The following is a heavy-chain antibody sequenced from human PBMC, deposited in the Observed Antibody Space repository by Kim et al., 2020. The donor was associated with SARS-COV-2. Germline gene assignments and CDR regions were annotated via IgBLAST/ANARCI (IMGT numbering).Heavy chain of an antibody. D-gene: IGHD1-1*01. J-gene: IGHJ5*02. Sequence: SETLSLTCAVYGGSFSGYYWSWIRQPPGKGLEWIGEINHSGSTNYNPSLKSRVTISVDTSKNQFSLKLSSVTAADTAVYYCARGVRGCNENLKEYNWFDPWGQGTLVTVSS. V-gene: IGHV4-34*01. CDR2: INHSGST. CDR3: ARGVRGCNENLKEYNWFDP. CDR1: GGSFSGYY.